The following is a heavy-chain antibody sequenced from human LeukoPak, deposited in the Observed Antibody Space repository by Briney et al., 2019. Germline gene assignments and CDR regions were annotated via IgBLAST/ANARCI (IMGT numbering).Heavy chain of an antibody. Sequence: GASVKVSCKASGYTFTGYYMHWVRRAPGQGLEWMGWINPNSGGTNYAQKFQGRVTMTRDTSISTAYMELSRLRSDDTAVYYCARGFVNRWQQLGSYWGQGTLVTVSS. CDR1: GYTFTGYY. D-gene: IGHD6-13*01. CDR3: ARGFVNRWQQLGSY. V-gene: IGHV1-2*02. CDR2: INPNSGGT. J-gene: IGHJ4*02.